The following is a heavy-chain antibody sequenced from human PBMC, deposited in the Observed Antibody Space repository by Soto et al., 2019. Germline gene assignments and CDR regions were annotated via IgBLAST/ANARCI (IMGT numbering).Heavy chain of an antibody. CDR1: ELTFSSYA. CDR3: AKDVHYDIVTGIEYFHH. CDR2: ISGTGRVT. Sequence: EVQLLESGGGFVQPGGSLKLPWGASELTFSSYAMSWARQAPGKGLEWVSGISGTGRVTNYADSVRGRFTISRDNSKNTLYLQMSSLRAEDTAIYYCAKDVHYDIVTGIEYFHHWGQGALVTVSS. V-gene: IGHV3-23*01. D-gene: IGHD3-9*01. J-gene: IGHJ1*01.